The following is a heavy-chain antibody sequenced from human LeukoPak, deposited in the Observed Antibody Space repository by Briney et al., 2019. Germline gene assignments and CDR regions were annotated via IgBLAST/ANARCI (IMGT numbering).Heavy chain of an antibody. D-gene: IGHD1-20*01. J-gene: IGHJ3*01. CDR3: ASAGITAAFDV. CDR2: IYPADSDT. Sequence: GESLKISCKGSGYSFANYWIGWVRQMPGEGLEWMGIIYPADSDTGYSPSFQGQVTISADKSINLAYLQWSSLKASDTAMYFCASAGITAAFDVWGQGTVVSVSS. CDR1: GYSFANYW. V-gene: IGHV5-51*01.